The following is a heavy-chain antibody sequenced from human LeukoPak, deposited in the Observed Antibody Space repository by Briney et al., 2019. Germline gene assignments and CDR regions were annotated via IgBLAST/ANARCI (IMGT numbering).Heavy chain of an antibody. CDR2: ISSSSSYI. Sequence: GGSLRLSCAASGFTFSSYSMNWVRQAPGKGLEWVSSISSSSSYIYYADSVKGRFTISRDNAKNSLYLQMNSLRAEDTAVYYCARGAAAGSGDAFDIWGQGTMVTVSS. V-gene: IGHV3-21*01. CDR3: ARGAAAGSGDAFDI. J-gene: IGHJ3*02. D-gene: IGHD6-13*01. CDR1: GFTFSSYS.